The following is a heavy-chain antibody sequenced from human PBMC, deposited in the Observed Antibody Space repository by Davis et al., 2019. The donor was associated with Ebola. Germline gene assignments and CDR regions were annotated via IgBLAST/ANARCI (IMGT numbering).Heavy chain of an antibody. J-gene: IGHJ6*03. V-gene: IGHV3-7*01. CDR2: IKQEGSEK. Sequence: GESLKISCAASGFTFSRYWMTWVRQAPRKGLEWVANIKQEGSEKYYVDSVKGRFTISRDNARNLLFLQMHTLRAEDTAVYYCARDVPGITIFGVTPQDYYLDVWGKGTTVTVSS. CDR3: ARDVPGITIFGVTPQDYYLDV. CDR1: GFTFSRYW. D-gene: IGHD3-3*01.